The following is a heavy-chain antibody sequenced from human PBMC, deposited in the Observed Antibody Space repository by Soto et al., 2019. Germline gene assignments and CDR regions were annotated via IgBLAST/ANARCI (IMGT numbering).Heavy chain of an antibody. CDR2: INPNSGGT. CDR3: ARDLYGSGGYYMFDY. V-gene: IGHV1-2*02. CDR1: GYTFTGYY. D-gene: IGHD3-10*01. J-gene: IGHJ4*02. Sequence: ASVKVSCKASGYTFTGYYMHWVRQAPGQGLEWMGWINPNSGGTNYAQKFQGRVTMTRDTSISTAYMELSRLRSDDTAVYYCARDLYGSGGYYMFDYWGQGTLVTVSS.